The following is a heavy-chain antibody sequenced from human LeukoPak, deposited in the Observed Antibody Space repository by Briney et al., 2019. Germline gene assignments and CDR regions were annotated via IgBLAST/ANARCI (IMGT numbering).Heavy chain of an antibody. CDR1: GFTVSSNY. CDR2: IYSGGST. Sequence: GGSLRLSCAASGFTVSSNYMSWVRQAPGKGLEWVSVIYSGGSTYYADSVKGRFTISRDNSKNTLYLQMNSLRAEDTAVYYCARGQWELPLDYWGQGTLVTVSS. J-gene: IGHJ4*02. V-gene: IGHV3-53*05. CDR3: ARGQWELPLDY. D-gene: IGHD1-26*01.